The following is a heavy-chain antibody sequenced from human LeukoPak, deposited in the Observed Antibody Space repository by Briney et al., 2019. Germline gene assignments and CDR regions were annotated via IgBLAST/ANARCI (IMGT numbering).Heavy chain of an antibody. J-gene: IGHJ4*02. CDR2: IYYSGNT. V-gene: IGHV4-39*01. CDR3: ARRGGYCSGGSCRRSHFDY. CDR1: GGSISSSSYY. Sequence: PSETLSLTCTVSGGSISSSSYYWGWIRQPPGKGLEWIGSIYYSGNTYYNPSLKSRVTISVDTSKNQFSLKLSSVTAADTAVYYCARRGGYCSGGSCRRSHFDYWGQGTLVTVSS. D-gene: IGHD2-15*01.